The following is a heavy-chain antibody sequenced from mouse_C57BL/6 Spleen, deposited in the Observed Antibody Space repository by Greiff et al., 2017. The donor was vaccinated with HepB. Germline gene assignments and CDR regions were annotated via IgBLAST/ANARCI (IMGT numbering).Heavy chain of an antibody. CDR1: GYTFPSYW. CDR3: AREESPYAMDD. Sequence: QVQLQQPGAELVKPGASVKLSCKASGYTFPSYWMHWVKQRPGQGLEWIGMIHPNSGSTNYNEKFKSKATLTVDKSSSTAYMQLSSLTSEDSAVYYCAREESPYAMDDWGQGTSVTVSS. V-gene: IGHV1-64*01. J-gene: IGHJ4*01. CDR2: IHPNSGST.